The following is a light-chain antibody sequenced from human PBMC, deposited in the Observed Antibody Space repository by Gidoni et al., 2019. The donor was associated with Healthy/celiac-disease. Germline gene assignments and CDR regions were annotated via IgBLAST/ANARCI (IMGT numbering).Light chain of an antibody. Sequence: EIVMTQSPATLSVSPGERATLSCRASQSGSSNLAWYQQKPGQAPRLLIYGASTRATGIPARLSGRGSGKEFTLTISSLQSEDLAVYYCQQYNNWPPWTFGQGTKVEIK. CDR3: QQYNNWPPWT. CDR1: QSGSSN. V-gene: IGKV3-15*01. CDR2: GAS. J-gene: IGKJ1*01.